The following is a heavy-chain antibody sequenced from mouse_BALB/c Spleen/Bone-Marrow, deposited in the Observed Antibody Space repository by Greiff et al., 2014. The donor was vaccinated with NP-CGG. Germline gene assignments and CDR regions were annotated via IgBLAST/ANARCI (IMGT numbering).Heavy chain of an antibody. CDR3: ARWGISLDY. J-gene: IGHJ3*01. V-gene: IGHV1S81*02. CDR2: ISPSNGRT. CDR1: GFSFTSYW. Sequence: QVQLKESGAELVKPWASVKLSCKASGFSFTSYWMHWVKQRPGQGLEWIGEISPSNGRTNNNEKFKSKATLTVDESSSTAYMQLSSLTSEDSAVYYCARWGISLDYWGQGTMVTVSS.